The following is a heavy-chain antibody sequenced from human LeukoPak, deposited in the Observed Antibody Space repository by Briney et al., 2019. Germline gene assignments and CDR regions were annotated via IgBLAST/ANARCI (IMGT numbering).Heavy chain of an antibody. D-gene: IGHD2-15*01. V-gene: IGHV2-70*11. CDR2: IDWDDDK. J-gene: IGHJ6*03. CDR1: GFPLSTSGMC. CDR3: ARIRRTNCSGGSCYSELYYYYYMDV. Sequence: SGPALVKPTQTLTLTCTFSGFPLSTSGMCVSWIRQPPGKALEWLARIDWDDDKYYSTSLKTRLTISKDTSKNQVVLTMTNMDPVDTATYYCARIRRTNCSGGSCYSELYYYYYMDVWGKGTTVTVSS.